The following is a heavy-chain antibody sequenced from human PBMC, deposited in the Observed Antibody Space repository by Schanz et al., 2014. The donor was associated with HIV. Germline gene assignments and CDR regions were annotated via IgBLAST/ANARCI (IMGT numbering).Heavy chain of an antibody. CDR3: ARARYCSGGSCLNGWFDP. CDR2: IYYTGST. D-gene: IGHD2-15*01. V-gene: IGHV4-30-4*01. CDR1: GGSISSGDYY. Sequence: QVQLRASGPGLVKPSQTLSLTCTVSGGSISSGDYYWSWIRQPPGKGLEWIGYIYYTGSTYYSPSLKSRVTISVDTSKNQFSLKLSSVTAADTAVYYCARARYCSGGSCLNGWFDPWGQGTLVTVSS. J-gene: IGHJ5*02.